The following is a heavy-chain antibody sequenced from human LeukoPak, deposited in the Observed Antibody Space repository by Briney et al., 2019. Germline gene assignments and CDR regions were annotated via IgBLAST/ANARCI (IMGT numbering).Heavy chain of an antibody. CDR1: GGSISSGGYS. J-gene: IGHJ3*02. V-gene: IGHV4-30-2*02. CDR3: ATTTSGGDAFDI. CDR2: IYHSGST. Sequence: SETLSLTCTVSGGSISSGGYSWSWIRQPPGKGLEWIGYIYHSGSTYYNPSLKSRVTISVDTSNNQFSLNLRSVTAADTAVYYCATTTSGGDAFDIWGQGT. D-gene: IGHD1-26*01.